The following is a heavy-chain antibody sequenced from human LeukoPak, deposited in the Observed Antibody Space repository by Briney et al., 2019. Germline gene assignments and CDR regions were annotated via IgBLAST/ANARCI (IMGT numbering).Heavy chain of an antibody. CDR1: GYTFAGYY. V-gene: IGHV1-2*02. Sequence: ASVTVSCKASGYTFAGYYMHWVRQAPGQGLEWMGWINPNGGGTLYAQIFQGRVTMTRDTSISTAYMELSSLTSDDTAVYYCARTHNFEYWGQGTLVTVSS. CDR3: ARTHNFEY. J-gene: IGHJ4*02. CDR2: INPNGGGT.